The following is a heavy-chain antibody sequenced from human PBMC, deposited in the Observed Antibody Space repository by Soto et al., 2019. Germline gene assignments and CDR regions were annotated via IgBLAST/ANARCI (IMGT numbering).Heavy chain of an antibody. V-gene: IGHV1-69*12. Sequence: QVQLVQSGAEVKKPGSSVKVSCKASGDTFTNYAINWVRQAPGQGLEGMGAIIPLIGTPKYAHKYQGRVTFSADDSTSEAYMELSSLRSEDTAVYFCARVRNDDGDYYYGMDVWGQGTTVTVSS. D-gene: IGHD4-17*01. J-gene: IGHJ6*02. CDR1: GDTFTNYA. CDR2: IIPLIGTP. CDR3: ARVRNDDGDYYYGMDV.